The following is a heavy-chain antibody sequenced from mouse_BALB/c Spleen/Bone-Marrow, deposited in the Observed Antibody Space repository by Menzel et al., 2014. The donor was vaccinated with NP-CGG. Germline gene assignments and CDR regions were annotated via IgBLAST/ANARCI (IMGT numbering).Heavy chain of an antibody. J-gene: IGHJ1*01. D-gene: IGHD2-10*02. CDR2: IDTSDSYT. Sequence: VKLVESGAELVMPGASVKMSCKASGYTFTDYWMHWVKQRPGQGLEWIGAIDTSDSYTTYSQNFKDKATLTVDESSSTAYMQFSSLTSEDSAVYYCARRYGHYWYFDVWGAGTTVTVSS. CDR1: GYTFTDYW. CDR3: ARRYGHYWYFDV. V-gene: IGHV1-69*01.